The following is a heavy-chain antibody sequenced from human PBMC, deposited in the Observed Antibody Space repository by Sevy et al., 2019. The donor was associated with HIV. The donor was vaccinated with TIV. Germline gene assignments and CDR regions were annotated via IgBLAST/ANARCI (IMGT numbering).Heavy chain of an antibody. CDR2: INPNSGGT. V-gene: IGHV1-2*02. Sequence: ASVKVSCKASGYTFTGYYMHWVRQAPGQGLEWMGWINPNSGGTNYAQKFQGRVTMTRDTSISTAYMELSRLRSDDTAVYYCASGISGSYYSTTYSSYYGMDVWGQGTTVTVSS. CDR1: GYTFTGYY. CDR3: ASGISGSYYSTTYSSYYGMDV. D-gene: IGHD3-10*01. J-gene: IGHJ6*02.